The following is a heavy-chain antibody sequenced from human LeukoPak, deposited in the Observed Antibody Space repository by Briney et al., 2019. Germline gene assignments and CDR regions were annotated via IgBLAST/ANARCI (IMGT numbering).Heavy chain of an antibody. CDR1: GFTFSSYS. D-gene: IGHD3-9*01. J-gene: IGHJ3*02. CDR2: ISSSSSYI. V-gene: IGHV3-21*04. Sequence: GGSLRLSCAASGFTFSSYSMNWVRQAPGKGLEWVSSISSSSSYIYYADSVKGRFTISRDNAKNSLYLQMNSLRAEDTAVYYCAKAILVLRYLDSPLKGGAFDIWGQGTMVTVSS. CDR3: AKAILVLRYLDSPLKGGAFDI.